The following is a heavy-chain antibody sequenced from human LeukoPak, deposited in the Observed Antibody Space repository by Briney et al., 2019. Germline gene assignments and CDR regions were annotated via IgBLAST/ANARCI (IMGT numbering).Heavy chain of an antibody. D-gene: IGHD1-26*01. J-gene: IGHJ4*02. CDR3: ARASGSYDY. V-gene: IGHV3-33*01. Sequence: PGRSLRVSCEASGFTFNIYGMHWVRQSQGKGLEWVAVIWNDGSNKYYADSVKGRFTISRDNSKNTLFLQMNSLRAEDTAVYYCARASGSYDYWGQGTLVTVSS. CDR2: IWNDGSNK. CDR1: GFTFNIYG.